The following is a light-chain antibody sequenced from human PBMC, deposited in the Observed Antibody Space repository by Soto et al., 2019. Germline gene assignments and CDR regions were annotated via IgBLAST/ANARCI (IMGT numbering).Light chain of an antibody. CDR1: QDISTY. J-gene: IGKJ2*01. CDR2: DAS. V-gene: IGKV1-33*01. CDR3: QQYDNVPPYT. Sequence: DVQMTQSPSSLSASVGDRVTITCQASQDISTYLNWYQQKPGKAPELLIFDASYLQTGVASRFSGSGSGTDFTLTISSLQPEDIATYYCQQYDNVPPYTFGQGTKLEL.